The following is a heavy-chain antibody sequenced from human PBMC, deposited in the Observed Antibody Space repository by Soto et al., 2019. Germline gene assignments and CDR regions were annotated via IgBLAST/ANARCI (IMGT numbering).Heavy chain of an antibody. D-gene: IGHD3-10*01. V-gene: IGHV4-59*01. CDR3: ARVADRFGELGPYGMDV. Sequence: PSETLSLTCTVSGGSISSYYWSWIRQPPGKGLEWIGYIYYSGSTNYNPSLKSRVTISVDTSKNQFSLKLSSVTAADTAVYYCARVADRFGELGPYGMDVWGQGTTVTVSS. CDR1: GGSISSYY. J-gene: IGHJ6*02. CDR2: IYYSGST.